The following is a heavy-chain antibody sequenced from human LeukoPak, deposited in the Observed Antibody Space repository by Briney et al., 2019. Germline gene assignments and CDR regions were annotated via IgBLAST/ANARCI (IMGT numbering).Heavy chain of an antibody. CDR2: IKQDGSEK. D-gene: IGHD2-15*01. Sequence: GGSLRLSCAASGFTFSNYGIHWVRQAPGKGLEWVANIKQDGSEKYYVDSVKGRFTVSRDNAENSLYPQMSSLRAEDTATYYCAKDYCRDGNCPFPFLDSWGQGTQVTVSS. V-gene: IGHV3-7*03. CDR3: AKDYCRDGNCPFPFLDS. CDR1: GFTFSNYG. J-gene: IGHJ4*02.